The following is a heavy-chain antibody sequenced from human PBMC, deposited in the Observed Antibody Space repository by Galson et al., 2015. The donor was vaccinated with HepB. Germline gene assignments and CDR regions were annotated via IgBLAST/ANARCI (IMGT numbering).Heavy chain of an antibody. J-gene: IGHJ4*02. CDR3: ARMGRRDFWSGYFGF. D-gene: IGHD3-3*01. CDR2: INQDGSER. CDR1: GFTFSSYW. Sequence: SLRLSCAGSGFTFSSYWMSWVRQAPGKGLEWVANINQDGSERYSVDSLKGRFSISRDNAKNSLYLQMNSLRADDTALYYCARMGRRDFWSGYFGFWGQGTLVTVSS. V-gene: IGHV3-7*03.